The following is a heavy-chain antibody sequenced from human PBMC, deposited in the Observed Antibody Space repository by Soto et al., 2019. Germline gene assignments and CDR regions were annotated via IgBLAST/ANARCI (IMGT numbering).Heavy chain of an antibody. CDR2: ISYDGSNK. CDR1: GFPFSSYG. Sequence: QVQLVESGGGVVQPGRSLRLSCAASGFPFSSYGMHWVRQAPGKGLEWLAVISYDGSNKYYADSVKGRFTISRDNSKNTLYLQMNSLRAEDTAVYYCAGRKDGHYYNGMDVWGQGTTVTVSS. V-gene: IGHV3-30*03. J-gene: IGHJ6*02. CDR3: AGRKDGHYYNGMDV.